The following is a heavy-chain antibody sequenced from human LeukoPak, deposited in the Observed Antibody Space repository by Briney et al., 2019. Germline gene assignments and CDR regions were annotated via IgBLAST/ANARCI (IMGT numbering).Heavy chain of an antibody. CDR2: LYYSGNT. D-gene: IGHD6-6*01. CDR3: ARVMAARREDLNWFDT. Sequence: SETLSLTCTVSGGSISSSGSYWGWIRQPPGKGLEWIGSLYYSGNTYNPSLKSRVTISVDTSKKQLYLNLTSVSAADTAMYYCARVMAARREDLNWFDTWGQGTLVTVSS. J-gene: IGHJ5*02. CDR1: GGSISSSGSY. V-gene: IGHV4-39*07.